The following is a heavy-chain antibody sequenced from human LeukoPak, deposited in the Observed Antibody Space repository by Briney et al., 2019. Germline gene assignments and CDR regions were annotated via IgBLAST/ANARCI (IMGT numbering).Heavy chain of an antibody. CDR2: LYWDGDS. Sequence: SGPTLVKPTQTLTLTCAFSGFSFTTSGVGVGWIRQPPGKALEWLALLYWDGDSRYSLSLKNRLTITKDTSNNQVVLRMINMDPVDTATYFCAHSLGRRKDYYYMDVWGKGTTVTVSS. V-gene: IGHV2-5*02. J-gene: IGHJ6*03. CDR3: AHSLGRRKDYYYMDV. CDR1: GFSFTTSGVG.